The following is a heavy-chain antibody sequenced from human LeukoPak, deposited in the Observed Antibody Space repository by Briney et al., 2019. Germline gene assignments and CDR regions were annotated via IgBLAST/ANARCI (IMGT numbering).Heavy chain of an antibody. Sequence: ASVKVSCKASGYTFTSYGISWVGQAPGQGLAWMGWISAYNGNTNYAQKLQGRVTMPTDTSTSTAYMELRSLRSDDTAVYNCARATTNSLYYYYYYTDVWGKGTTVTISS. J-gene: IGHJ6*03. V-gene: IGHV1-18*01. CDR1: GYTFTSYG. CDR2: ISAYNGNT. D-gene: IGHD5-12*01. CDR3: ARATTNSLYYYYYYTDV.